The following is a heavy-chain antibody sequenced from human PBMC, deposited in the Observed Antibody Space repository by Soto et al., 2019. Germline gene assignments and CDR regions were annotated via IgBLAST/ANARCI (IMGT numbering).Heavy chain of an antibody. V-gene: IGHV4-31*03. CDR1: GGSISSGGYY. J-gene: IGHJ2*01. CDR3: ARLDPPTVTSPFYWYFDL. D-gene: IGHD4-17*01. CDR2: IYYSGST. Sequence: QVQLQESGPGLVKPSQTLSLTCTVSGGSISSGGYYWSWIRQHPGKGLEWIGYIYYSGSTYYNPSLKSRVNISVDTSKNQFSLKLSSVTAADTAVYYCARLDPPTVTSPFYWYFDLWGRGTLVTVSS.